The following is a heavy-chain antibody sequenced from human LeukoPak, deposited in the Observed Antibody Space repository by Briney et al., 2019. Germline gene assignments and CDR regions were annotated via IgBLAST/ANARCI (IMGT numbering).Heavy chain of an antibody. D-gene: IGHD4-17*01. J-gene: IGHJ3*02. CDR1: GFTFSSYS. Sequence: GGSLRLSCAASGFTFSSYSMNWVRQAPGKGLEWVSYISSSSSTIYYADSVKGRFTISRDNAKNSLYLQMNSLRAEDTAVYYCARTRPLYGVDAFDIWGQGTMVTVSS. V-gene: IGHV3-48*01. CDR3: ARTRPLYGVDAFDI. CDR2: ISSSSSTI.